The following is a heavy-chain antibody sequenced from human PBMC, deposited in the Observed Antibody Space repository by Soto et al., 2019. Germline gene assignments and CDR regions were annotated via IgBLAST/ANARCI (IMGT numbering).Heavy chain of an antibody. J-gene: IGHJ4*02. CDR3: AKDLEPITMVRGVNYYFDY. CDR2: ISGSGGST. Sequence: EVQLLESGGGLVQPGGSLRLSCAASGFTFSSYAMSWVRQAPGKGLEWVSAISGSGGSTYYADSVKGRFTISRDNSKNTLYLQMNSLRAEDTAVYYCAKDLEPITMVRGVNYYFDYWGQGTLVTVSS. D-gene: IGHD3-10*01. V-gene: IGHV3-23*01. CDR1: GFTFSSYA.